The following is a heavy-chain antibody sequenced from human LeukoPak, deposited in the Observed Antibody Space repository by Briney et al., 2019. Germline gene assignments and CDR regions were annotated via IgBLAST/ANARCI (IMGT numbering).Heavy chain of an antibody. CDR3: ARINWNYFDY. CDR2: MDYSGST. J-gene: IGHJ4*02. D-gene: IGHD3-3*01. V-gene: IGHV4-39*01. CDR1: GGSICSSSYY. Sequence: SETLSLTCTVSGGSICSSSYYWGWIRQPPGKGLEWIGSMDYSGSTYCNPSLKIRVTVSVDTSRNQFALKLSSVTAADTAVYYCARINWNYFDYWGQGILVTVSS.